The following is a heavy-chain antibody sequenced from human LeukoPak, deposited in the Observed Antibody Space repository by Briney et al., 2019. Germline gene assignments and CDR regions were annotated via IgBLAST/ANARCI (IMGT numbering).Heavy chain of an antibody. V-gene: IGHV2-5*01. CDR1: GFSLSTSGVG. CDR3: AHTTTVVLGFDY. Sequence: SGPTLVKPTQTLTLTCTFSGFSLSTSGVGVGWIRQPPGKALEWLAFIYWNDDEPYSPSLKSRLTITKDTSKYQVVLTMTNMYPVDTATYFCAHTTTVVLGFDYWGQGTLVTVSS. CDR2: IYWNDDE. D-gene: IGHD4-11*01. J-gene: IGHJ4*02.